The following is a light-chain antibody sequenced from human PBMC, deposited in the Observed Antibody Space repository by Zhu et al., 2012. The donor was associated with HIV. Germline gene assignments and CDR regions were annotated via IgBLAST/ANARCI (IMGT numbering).Light chain of an antibody. J-gene: IGKJ2*01. V-gene: IGKV1-8*01. CDR3: QQYYTYPLT. CDR1: QAINNH. CDR2: AAS. Sequence: AIRMTQSPSSFSASTGDKVTIACRASQAINNHLAWYQQKPGKAPQLLMSAASSLQNGVPPRFSGSGSGTDFTLTISCLQSEDFATYYCQQYYTYPLTFGQGTKLEIK.